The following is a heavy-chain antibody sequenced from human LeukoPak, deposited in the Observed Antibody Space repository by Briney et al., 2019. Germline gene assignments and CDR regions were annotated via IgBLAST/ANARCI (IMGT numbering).Heavy chain of an antibody. D-gene: IGHD3-22*01. CDR3: VKDLSPMMKTYYYDSSGYYGSNYYYYYGMDV. V-gene: IGHV3-30*18. Sequence: PGRSLRLSCAASGFTFSSYGMHWVRQAPGKGLEWVAVISYDGSNKYYADSVKGRFTISRDNSKNTLYLQMNSLRAEDTAVYYCVKDLSPMMKTYYYDSSGYYGSNYYYYYGMDVWGQGTTVTVSS. CDR2: ISYDGSNK. J-gene: IGHJ6*02. CDR1: GFTFSSYG.